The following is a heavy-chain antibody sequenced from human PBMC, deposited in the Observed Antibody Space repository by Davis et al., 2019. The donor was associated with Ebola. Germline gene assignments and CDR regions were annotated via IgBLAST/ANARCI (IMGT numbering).Heavy chain of an antibody. Sequence: GGSLRLSCAASGFTFSDYYMSWIRQAPGKGLEWVSYISSSGSTIYYADSVKGRFTISRDNAKNSLYLQMNSLRAEDTAVYYCARVGSKNCSSTSCYTYYYYGMDVWGQGTTVTVSS. CDR3: ARVGSKNCSSTSCYTYYYYGMDV. CDR1: GFTFSDYY. D-gene: IGHD2-2*02. CDR2: ISSSGSTI. J-gene: IGHJ6*02. V-gene: IGHV3-11*04.